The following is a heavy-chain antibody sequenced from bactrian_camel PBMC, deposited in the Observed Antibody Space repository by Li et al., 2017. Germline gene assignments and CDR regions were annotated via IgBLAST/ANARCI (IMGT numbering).Heavy chain of an antibody. CDR1: GGTYSTYRSYC. CDR3: AKLGTRWSEFPY. Sequence: HVQLVESGGDSVQAGGSLRLSCEASGGTYSTYRSYCMAWFRQPPGKSREGVAAIDTRGSVTIADSVKGRFSISKDNAKNTLYLQLNSLKAEDTAMYYCAKLGTRWSEFPYWGQGTQVTVS. CDR2: IDTRGSV. V-gene: IGHV3S57*01. J-gene: IGHJ4*01. D-gene: IGHD5*01.